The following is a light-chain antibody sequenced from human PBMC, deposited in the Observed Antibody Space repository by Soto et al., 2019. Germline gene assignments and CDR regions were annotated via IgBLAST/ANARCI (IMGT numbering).Light chain of an antibody. V-gene: IGKV1-39*02. J-gene: IGKJ4*01. CDR3: QKYHDWPLT. CDR2: DAT. CDR1: QSISSY. Sequence: DIQMTPSPSSLYSSLGDIVTITCRASQSISSYLNWYQQKPGKAANLLIYDATSLESGVPSRFSGSGSGTEFTLTISSLRSEDFAVYFCQKYHDWPLTCGGGNTGDIK.